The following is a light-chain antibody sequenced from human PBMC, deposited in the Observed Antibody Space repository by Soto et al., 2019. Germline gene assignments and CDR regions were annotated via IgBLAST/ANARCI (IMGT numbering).Light chain of an antibody. CDR1: QSVSSD. J-gene: IGKJ1*01. CDR2: DAS. Sequence: EIGMTQSPATVSVSPGERATLSCRASQSVSSDLAWYQQKPGQAPRLLIYDASSRAPGIPDRFSGSGSATDFTLTISRLEPEDFAVYYCQQYGSSPRTFGQGTKVDIK. CDR3: QQYGSSPRT. V-gene: IGKV3-20*01.